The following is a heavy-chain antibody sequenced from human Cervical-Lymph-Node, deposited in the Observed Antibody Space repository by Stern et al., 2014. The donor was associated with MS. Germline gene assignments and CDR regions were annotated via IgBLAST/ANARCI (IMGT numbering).Heavy chain of an antibody. Sequence: QVQLQESGPGLVKPSETLSLTCTVSGGSISSSNYYWGWIRQPPGKGLEWIGSIYDLGSTYYNPSLKSRVAISVDTSQNQFSLKLSSVTAADTAVYYCARVLWFGELSFDYWGQGTLVTVSS. CDR2: IYDLGST. V-gene: IGHV4-39*01. D-gene: IGHD3-10*01. CDR1: GGSISSSNYY. J-gene: IGHJ4*02. CDR3: ARVLWFGELSFDY.